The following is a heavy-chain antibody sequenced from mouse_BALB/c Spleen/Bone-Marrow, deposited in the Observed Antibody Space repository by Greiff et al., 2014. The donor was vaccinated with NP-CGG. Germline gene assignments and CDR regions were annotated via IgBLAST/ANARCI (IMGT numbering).Heavy chain of an antibody. V-gene: IGHV3-6*02. J-gene: IGHJ4*01. CDR3: SSYNYYGMDY. CDR1: GHSITSDYY. CDR2: ISHDGTN. Sequence: VQLKESGPGLVKPSQSLSLTCSVTGHSITSDYYWNWIRQFPGNKLEWMGYISHDGTNNYKPSLKNRFSITRDTSKNQFFLKLNSVTTEDTATYYCSSYNYYGMDYWGQGTSVTVSS.